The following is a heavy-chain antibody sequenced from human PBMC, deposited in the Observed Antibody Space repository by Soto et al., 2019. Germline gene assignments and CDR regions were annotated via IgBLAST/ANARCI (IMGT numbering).Heavy chain of an antibody. Sequence: ASVKVSCKASGYTFTSYGISWVRQAPGQGLEWMGWISAYNGNTNYAQKLQGRVTMTTDTSTSTAYMELRSLRSDDTAVYYCAREELGEFYYDYIWGSYRFSRFDPWGQGTLVTVSS. CDR1: GYTFTSYG. CDR2: ISAYNGNT. CDR3: AREELGEFYYDYIWGSYRFSRFDP. V-gene: IGHV1-18*01. D-gene: IGHD3-16*02. J-gene: IGHJ5*02.